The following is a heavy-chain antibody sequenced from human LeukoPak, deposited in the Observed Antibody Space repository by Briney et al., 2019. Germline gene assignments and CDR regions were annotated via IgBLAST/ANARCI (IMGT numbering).Heavy chain of an antibody. V-gene: IGHV3-7*01. CDR2: IKQDGSEK. CDR1: GFTFNNYD. J-gene: IGHJ4*02. Sequence: PGGSLRLSCAASGFTFNNYDMHWVRQAPGKGLEWVANIKQDGSEKYYVDSVKGRFTISRDNAKNSLYLQMNSLRAEDTAVYYCARRGHGYGSPFDYWGQGTLVTVSS. D-gene: IGHD5-18*01. CDR3: ARRGHGYGSPFDY.